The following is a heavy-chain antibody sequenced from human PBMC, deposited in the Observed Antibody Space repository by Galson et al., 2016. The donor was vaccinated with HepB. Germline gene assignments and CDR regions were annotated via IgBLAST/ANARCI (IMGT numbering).Heavy chain of an antibody. D-gene: IGHD2-15*01. CDR3: AKCSGGSCFSSNYFDS. Sequence: SLRLSCAASGFTFSSYSMNWVRQAPGKGLEWVSYISYSSTIYYADSVKGRFTISRDKSKNTLYLQMNSLRVEDTAVYYCAKCSGGSCFSSNYFDSWGQGILVTVSS. CDR1: GFTFSSYS. V-gene: IGHV3-48*01. CDR2: ISYSSTI. J-gene: IGHJ4*02.